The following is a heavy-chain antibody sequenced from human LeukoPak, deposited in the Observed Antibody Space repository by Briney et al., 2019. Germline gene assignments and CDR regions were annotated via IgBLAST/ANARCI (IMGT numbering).Heavy chain of an antibody. CDR3: ASYGGNLQIGY. V-gene: IGHV1-69*05. CDR2: IIPIFGTA. Sequence: SVKVSCKASGGTFSRYAISWVRQAPGQGLEWMGGIIPIFGTANYAQKFQGRVTITTDESTSTAYMELSSLRSEDTAVYYCASYGGNLQIGYWGQGTLVTVSS. J-gene: IGHJ4*02. CDR1: GGTFSRYA. D-gene: IGHD4-23*01.